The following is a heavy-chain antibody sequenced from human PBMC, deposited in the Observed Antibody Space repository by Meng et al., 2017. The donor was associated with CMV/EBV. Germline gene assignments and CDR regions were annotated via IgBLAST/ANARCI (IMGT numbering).Heavy chain of an antibody. D-gene: IGHD2-8*01. CDR1: GYSFTGFD. J-gene: IGHJ4*02. CDR2: MNPNSGST. CDR3: ASGYRPLGHCTNDVCYGGPVRF. Sequence: ASVKVSCKASGYSFTGFDIYWVRQATGQGLEWMGWMNPNSGSTVYAQKFQGRVTMTRDTSISTAYMELSSLRSEEAAVYYCASGYRPLGHCTNDVCYGGPVRFWGQGTLVTVSS. V-gene: IGHV1-8*01.